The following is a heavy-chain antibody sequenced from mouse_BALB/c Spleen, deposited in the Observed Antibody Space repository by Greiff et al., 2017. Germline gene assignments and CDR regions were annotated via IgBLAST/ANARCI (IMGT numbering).Heavy chain of an antibody. D-gene: IGHD1-1*02. CDR1: GYAFSSSW. Sequence: QVQLKESGPELVKPGASVKISCKASGYAFSSSWMNWVKQRPGQGLEWIGRIYPGDGDTNYNGKFKGKATLTADKSSSTAYMQLSSLTSVDSAVYFCARWYPMDYWGQGTSVTVSS. J-gene: IGHJ4*01. CDR3: ARWYPMDY. V-gene: IGHV1-82*01. CDR2: IYPGDGDT.